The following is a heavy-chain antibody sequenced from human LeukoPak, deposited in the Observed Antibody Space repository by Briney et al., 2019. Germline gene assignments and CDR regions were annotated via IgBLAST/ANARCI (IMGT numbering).Heavy chain of an antibody. CDR3: ASREFGELSPRVDY. CDR2: ISTSGSTT. D-gene: IGHD3-10*01. CDR1: GFTFSSYA. Sequence: GGALRLSCAASGFTFSSYAMSWVRHAPGKGLEWVSAISTSGSTTYYADSVRGRFTISRDNSKNTLCLQMNSLRVEDTAVYYCASREFGELSPRVDYWGQGTLVTVSS. V-gene: IGHV3-23*01. J-gene: IGHJ4*02.